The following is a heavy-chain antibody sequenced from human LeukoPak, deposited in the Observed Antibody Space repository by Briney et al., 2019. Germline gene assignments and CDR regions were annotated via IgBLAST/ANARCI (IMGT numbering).Heavy chain of an antibody. V-gene: IGHV1-69*04. D-gene: IGHD6-19*01. CDR1: GGTFSSYT. CDR2: IIPILGIA. CDR3: AREPGYSSGWYLGYFDY. Sequence: SVKVSCKASGGTFSSYTISWVRQAPGQGLEWMGRIIPILGIANYAQKFQGRVTITADKSTSTAYMELSSLRSEGTAVYYCAREPGYSSGWYLGYFDYWGQGTLVTVPS. J-gene: IGHJ4*02.